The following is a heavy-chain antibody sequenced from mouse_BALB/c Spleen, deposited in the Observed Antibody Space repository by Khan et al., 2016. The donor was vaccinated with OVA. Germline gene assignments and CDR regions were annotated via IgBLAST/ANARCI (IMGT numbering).Heavy chain of an antibody. CDR2: INYSGNT. J-gene: IGHJ3*01. CDR3: ARKDYYDYDPFPY. D-gene: IGHD2-4*01. Sequence: VQLKESGPGLVKPSQSLSLTCTVTGYSITSDYAWNWIRQFPGNKLEWMGYINYSGNTRFNPSLKSRTSITRDTSKNPFFLQLNSVTTEDTATYYCARKDYYDYDPFPYWGQGTLVTVSA. CDR1: GYSITSDYA. V-gene: IGHV3-2*02.